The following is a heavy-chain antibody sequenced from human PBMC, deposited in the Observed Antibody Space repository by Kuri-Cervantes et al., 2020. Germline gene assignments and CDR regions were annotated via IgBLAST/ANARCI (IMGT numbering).Heavy chain of an antibody. CDR1: GFTFSSYA. Sequence: GGSLRLSCAASGFTFSSYAMSWVRQAPGKGLEWVSGISASGVNTYYADSVKGRFTISRDNSKNTLYLQMNSLRAEDTAVYYCAKDPRTSNWFDPWGQGTLVTVSS. J-gene: IGHJ5*02. CDR3: AKDPRTSNWFDP. CDR2: ISASGVNT. V-gene: IGHV3-23*01. D-gene: IGHD1-14*01.